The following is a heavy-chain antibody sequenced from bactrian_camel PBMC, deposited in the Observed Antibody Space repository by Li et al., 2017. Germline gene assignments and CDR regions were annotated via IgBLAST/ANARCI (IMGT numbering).Heavy chain of an antibody. D-gene: IGHD2*01. J-gene: IGHJ4*01. CDR3: AARGPYCYTKLSVRDFTY. V-gene: IGHV3S53*01. CDR1: QYINNDCR. CDR2: IRRDGAT. Sequence: QLVESGGGSVQAGGSLQLSCAAAQYINNDCRFGWYRQSPGKEREKVSTIRRDGATTYTDSVKGRFTISQDNAKNTVYLQMNSLKPEDTAMYYCAARGPYCYTKLSVRDFTYWDQGTQVTVSS.